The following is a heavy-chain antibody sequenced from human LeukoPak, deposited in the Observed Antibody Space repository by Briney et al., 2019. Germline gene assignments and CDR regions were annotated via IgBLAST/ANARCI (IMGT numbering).Heavy chain of an antibody. Sequence: GGSLRLSCAASGFTFSSYAMIWVRQAPGKGLEWVSSISGTGYSTYYADSVKGRFTMSRDNSKNTLFLQMNSLRAEDTAVYYCAKSVGVSSWYYFDYWGQGTLVTVSS. V-gene: IGHV3-23*01. D-gene: IGHD6-13*01. CDR1: GFTFSSYA. J-gene: IGHJ4*02. CDR3: AKSVGVSSWYYFDY. CDR2: ISGTGYST.